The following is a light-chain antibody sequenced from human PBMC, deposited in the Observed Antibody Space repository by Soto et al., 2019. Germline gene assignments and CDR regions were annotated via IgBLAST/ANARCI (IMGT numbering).Light chain of an antibody. CDR3: QQYNNYPLT. CDR2: AAS. CDR1: QDISTY. J-gene: IGKJ4*01. Sequence: DIQMTQSPSSLSASVGDRVTITCRASQDISTYLAWFQQKPGKAPKSLIYAASSLQIVVPSKFSGSGFGTYFTLTISNLQPEEFATYYCQQYNNYPLTFGGGTQVEIK. V-gene: IGKV1-16*02.